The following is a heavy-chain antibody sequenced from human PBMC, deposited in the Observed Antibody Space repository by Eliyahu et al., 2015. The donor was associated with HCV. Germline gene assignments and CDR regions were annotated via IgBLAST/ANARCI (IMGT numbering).Heavy chain of an antibody. CDR1: GFSLTTIGTC. J-gene: IGHJ4*02. V-gene: IGHV2-70*15. D-gene: IGHD3/OR15-3a*01. CDR2: IDWDDDQ. CDR3: ARMIGTGSTKRFDS. Sequence: QVTLRESGPALVKPTQTLTLTCTFSGFSLTTIGTCVSWIRQPPGKALEWLGRIDWDDDQYYNTSLKTRLTISKGTSKNQVVLTVTNMDPVDTATYYCARMIGTGSTKRFDSWGQGTLVTVSS.